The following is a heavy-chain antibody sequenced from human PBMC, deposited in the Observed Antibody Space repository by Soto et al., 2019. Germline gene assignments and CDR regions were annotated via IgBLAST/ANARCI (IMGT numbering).Heavy chain of an antibody. CDR1: GYTFTAYH. Sequence: QVRLVQSGAEVKEPGDSVRVSCEASGYTFTAYHIHWVRQAPGQGLEWMGWINPKFGDTGYAQDFQGRVAMTRDMSISTVYMELSRLTSDDTAIYYCARNMDYYYGRGSGNGHGVWGQGTTVTVFS. CDR3: ARNMDYYYGRGSGNGHGV. V-gene: IGHV1-2*02. CDR2: INPKFGDT. D-gene: IGHD3-10*01. J-gene: IGHJ6*02.